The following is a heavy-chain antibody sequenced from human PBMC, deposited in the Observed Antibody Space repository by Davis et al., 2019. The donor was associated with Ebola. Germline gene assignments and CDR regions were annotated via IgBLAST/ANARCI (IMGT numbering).Heavy chain of an antibody. CDR3: ARAVNGNYGNFDY. V-gene: IGHV3-74*01. D-gene: IGHD1-7*01. J-gene: IGHJ4*02. CDR2: INSDGSST. CDR1: GFPFGSNW. Sequence: GESLKISCAASGFPFGSNWMHWVRQAPGKGLVWVSRINSDGSSTSYADSVRFTISRDIAKNTLYLQVNSLRAEDTAVYYCARAVNGNYGNFDYWGQGTLVTVSS.